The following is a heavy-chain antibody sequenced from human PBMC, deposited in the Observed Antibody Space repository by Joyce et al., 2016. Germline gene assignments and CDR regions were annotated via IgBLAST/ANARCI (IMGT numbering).Heavy chain of an antibody. CDR2: INQDGSEK. J-gene: IGHJ4*02. CDR3: ARAVTTGTVDY. Sequence: EVQLVESGGGLVQPGGSLRLSCAASGFNFGIYWMSWVRHVPGKGLYWVANINQDGSEKYYVDSMEGRFTISRDNAKTSLYLQMNSLRVEDTAVYYCARAVTTGTVDYWGQGTLVTVSS. D-gene: IGHD4-11*01. V-gene: IGHV3-7*01. CDR1: GFNFGIYW.